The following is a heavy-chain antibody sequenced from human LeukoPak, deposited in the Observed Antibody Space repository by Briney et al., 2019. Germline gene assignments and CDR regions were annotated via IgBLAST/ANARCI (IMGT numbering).Heavy chain of an antibody. V-gene: IGHV3-7*01. CDR1: GFTFSSYW. CDR2: IKQDGSEK. D-gene: IGHD5-12*01. CDR3: SIVATRGPVDY. J-gene: IGHJ4*02. Sequence: GGSLRLSCAASGFTFSSYWMSWVRQAPGKGLEWVAVIKQDGSEKYYVDSVKGRFTISRDNAKKSLYLQMNSLRDEDTAVYYCSIVATRGPVDYWGQGTLVTVSS.